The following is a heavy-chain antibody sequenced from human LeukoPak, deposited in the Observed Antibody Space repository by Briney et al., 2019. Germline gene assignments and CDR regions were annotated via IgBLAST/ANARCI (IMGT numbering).Heavy chain of an antibody. Sequence: ASVKVSCKASGYTFTNYAMNWVRQAPGQGLEWMGWINPNTGSPTYAQGFTGRFVFSLDTSVSTTYLQISSLKAEDTAVYYCARDVDCTNDGCPQSGLAYWGQGALVTVSS. D-gene: IGHD2-8*01. CDR2: INPNTGSP. J-gene: IGHJ4*02. V-gene: IGHV7-4-1*02. CDR3: ARDVDCTNDGCPQSGLAY. CDR1: GYTFTNYA.